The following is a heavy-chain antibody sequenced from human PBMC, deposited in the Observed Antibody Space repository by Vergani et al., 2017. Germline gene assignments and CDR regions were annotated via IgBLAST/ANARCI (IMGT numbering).Heavy chain of an antibody. V-gene: IGHV4-59*12. CDR1: GGSISSYY. Sequence: QVQLQESGPGLVKPSQTLSLTCTVSGGSISSYYWSWIRQPPGKGLEWIGYIYYSGSTNYNPSLKSRVTISVDTSKNQFSLKLSSVTAADTAVYYCARNRKNWNYGGYFDYWGQGTLVTVSS. J-gene: IGHJ4*02. D-gene: IGHD1-7*01. CDR3: ARNRKNWNYGGYFDY. CDR2: IYYSGST.